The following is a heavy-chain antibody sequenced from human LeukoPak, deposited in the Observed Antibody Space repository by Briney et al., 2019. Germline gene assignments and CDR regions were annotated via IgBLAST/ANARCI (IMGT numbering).Heavy chain of an antibody. CDR2: INHSGST. D-gene: IGHD6-13*01. Sequence: SETLSLTCAVYGGSFSGYYWSWIRQPPGKGLEWIGEINHSGSTNYNPSLKSRVTISVDTSKNQFSLKLSSVTAADTAVYYCARGSWGSGFDPWGQGTLVTVSS. CDR3: ARGSWGSGFDP. CDR1: GGSFSGYY. V-gene: IGHV4-34*01. J-gene: IGHJ5*02.